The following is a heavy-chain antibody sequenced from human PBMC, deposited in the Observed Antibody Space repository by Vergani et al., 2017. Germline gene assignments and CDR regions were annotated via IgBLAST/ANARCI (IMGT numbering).Heavy chain of an antibody. CDR2: ISWDGGST. CDR1: GFTFDDYT. Sequence: EVQLVESGGVVVQPGGSLRLSCAASGFTFDDYTMHLVRQAPGQGLVLVSLISWDGGSTYYADSVKGRFNISRDNSKNSLYQQMNSLRTEDTALYYCAKDSHSGRAAGFFDYGGQGTLVTVSS. CDR3: AKDSHSGRAAGFFDY. J-gene: IGHJ4*02. D-gene: IGHD6-13*01. V-gene: IGHV3-43*01.